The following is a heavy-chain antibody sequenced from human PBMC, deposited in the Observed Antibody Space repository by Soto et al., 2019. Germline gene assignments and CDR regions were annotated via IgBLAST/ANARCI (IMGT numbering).Heavy chain of an antibody. Sequence: QVQLVESGGGVVQPGRSLRLSCAASGFTFSSYAMHCVRQAPGKGLEWVAVISYDGSNKYYADSVKGRFTISRDNSKNTLYLQMNSLRAEDTAVYYCARQVGATRYYFDYWGQGTLVTVSS. CDR2: ISYDGSNK. J-gene: IGHJ4*02. CDR3: ARQVGATRYYFDY. CDR1: GFTFSSYA. D-gene: IGHD1-26*01. V-gene: IGHV3-30-3*01.